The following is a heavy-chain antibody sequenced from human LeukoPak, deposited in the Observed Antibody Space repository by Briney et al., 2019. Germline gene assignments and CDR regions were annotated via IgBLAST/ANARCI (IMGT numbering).Heavy chain of an antibody. CDR1: GGTFSSYA. J-gene: IGHJ5*01. CDR3: ARARKTYYYDSSGYS. Sequence: ASVKVSCKASGGTFSSYAISWVRQAPGQGLEWMGRIIPILGIANYAQKFQGRVTITADKSTSTAYMELSSLRSEDTAVYYCARARKTYYYDSSGYSRGQGTLVTVSS. CDR2: IIPILGIA. D-gene: IGHD3-22*01. V-gene: IGHV1-69*04.